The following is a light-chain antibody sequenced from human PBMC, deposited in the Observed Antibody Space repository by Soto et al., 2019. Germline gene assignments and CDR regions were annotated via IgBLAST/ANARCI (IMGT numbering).Light chain of an antibody. J-gene: IGKJ1*01. CDR1: QTITTSQ. CDR3: QQYAGSPRT. CDR2: GAS. V-gene: IGKV3-20*01. Sequence: EVVLTQSPVTLSLSPGERATLFCRASQTITTSQLAWYQQKPGQAPRVLIFGASNRATGIPDRFSGSGSGTDFTLTISRLEPEDFAIYYCQQYAGSPRTFGQGTTVEVK.